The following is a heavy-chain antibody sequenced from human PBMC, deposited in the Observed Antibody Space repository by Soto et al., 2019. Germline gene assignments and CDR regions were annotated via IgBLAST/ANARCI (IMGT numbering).Heavy chain of an antibody. Sequence: QVQLVQSGAEVKKPGASVKVSCKASGYTFTNFGISWVRQAPGQGLEWMGWISAYNGNTNYASNFQGRVTMTTDTYTSTAFMELRSLRSDDTDVYYCGRGGTPNDYWGQGTLVTVSS. J-gene: IGHJ4*02. V-gene: IGHV1-18*01. CDR2: ISAYNGNT. CDR3: GRGGTPNDY. CDR1: GYTFTNFG. D-gene: IGHD3-16*01.